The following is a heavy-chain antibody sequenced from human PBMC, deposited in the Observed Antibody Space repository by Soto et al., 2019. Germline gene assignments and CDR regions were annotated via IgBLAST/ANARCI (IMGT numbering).Heavy chain of an antibody. CDR3: AKDGIEGGMDG. Sequence: QVQLVQSGAEVRKPGSSVKVSCRASGGTFSTFSVSWVRQAPGQGLEWMGRIIPTLGMADYAQNLQGRVTITADKSARAAYMELSSLRSGDTAVYYCAKDGIEGGMDGWGQGTTVTVSS. CDR1: GGTFSTFS. D-gene: IGHD3-3*02. J-gene: IGHJ6*02. CDR2: IIPTLGMA. V-gene: IGHV1-69*04.